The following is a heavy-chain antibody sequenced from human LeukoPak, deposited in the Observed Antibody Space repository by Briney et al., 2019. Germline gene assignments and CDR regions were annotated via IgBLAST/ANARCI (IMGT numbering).Heavy chain of an antibody. Sequence: GESLKTSCKGSGYSFTSYWIGWVRQMPGKGLEWMGIIYPGDSDTRYSPSFQGQVTISADKSISTAYLQWSSLKASDTAMYYCARQYYYDSSGYYFGYWGQGTLVTVSS. D-gene: IGHD3-22*01. CDR2: IYPGDSDT. V-gene: IGHV5-51*01. CDR1: GYSFTSYW. J-gene: IGHJ4*02. CDR3: ARQYYYDSSGYYFGY.